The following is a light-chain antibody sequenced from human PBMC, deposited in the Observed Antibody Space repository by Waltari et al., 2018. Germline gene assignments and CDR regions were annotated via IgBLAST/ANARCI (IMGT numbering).Light chain of an antibody. Sequence: SSELTQDPAVSVALRQTVRITCQGDSLRSYHANWYQQRPGQAPVLVLQGKNNRPSGIPDRFSGSDSGDTTSLTITGVQAEDEADYYCNSRDTSGTLWVFGGGTKLTVL. J-gene: IGLJ3*02. CDR3: NSRDTSGTLWV. CDR2: GKN. CDR1: SLRSYH. V-gene: IGLV3-19*01.